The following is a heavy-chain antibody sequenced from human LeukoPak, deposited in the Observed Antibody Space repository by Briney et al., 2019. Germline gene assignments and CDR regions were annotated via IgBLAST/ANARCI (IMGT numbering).Heavy chain of an antibody. CDR3: AKIEGVEWFGALLDIYYYYRMDV. J-gene: IGHJ6*02. D-gene: IGHD3-10*01. V-gene: IGHV3-23*01. Sequence: PGGSLRLSCAASGFTFSSYAMSWVRHAPGKGLEWVSAISGSGGSTYYADSVKGRFTISRDNSKNTLYLQMNSLRAEDTAVYYCAKIEGVEWFGALLDIYYYYRMDVWGQGTTVTVSS. CDR2: ISGSGGST. CDR1: GFTFSSYA.